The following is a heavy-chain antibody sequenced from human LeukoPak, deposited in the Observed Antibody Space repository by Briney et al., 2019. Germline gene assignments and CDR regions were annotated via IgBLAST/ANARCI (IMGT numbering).Heavy chain of an antibody. CDR2: IKQDGCEK. CDR3: ARVGYCSGGSCYGTEYFQQ. D-gene: IGHD2-15*01. J-gene: IGHJ1*01. CDR1: GFPFSSYW. V-gene: IGHV3-7*01. Sequence: GGTLRLFCAASGFPFSSYWMRWVSEAPGKGLEWGANIKQDGCEKYYVDSVKGRFTISRDNAKNSLYLQMNSLRAEDTAVYYCARVGYCSGGSCYGTEYFQQWDQGTLVTVSS.